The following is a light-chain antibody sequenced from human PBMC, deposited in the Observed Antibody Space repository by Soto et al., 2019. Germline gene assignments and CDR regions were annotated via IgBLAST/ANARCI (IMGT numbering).Light chain of an antibody. Sequence: EIVMTQSPATLSVSLGERATLSCRASQSVSTNLAWYQQKPGQAPRLLIYGASTRAPGIPGRFSGSGSETEFTLTISSRQSEDFALYYCQQYNNWPRTFGQGTKVEIK. CDR1: QSVSTN. CDR2: GAS. CDR3: QQYNNWPRT. V-gene: IGKV3-15*01. J-gene: IGKJ1*01.